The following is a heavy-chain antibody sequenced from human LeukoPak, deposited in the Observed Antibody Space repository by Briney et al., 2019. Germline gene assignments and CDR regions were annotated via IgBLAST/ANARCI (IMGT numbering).Heavy chain of an antibody. D-gene: IGHD1-26*01. CDR1: GYTFTSHG. Sequence: ASAKVSCKASGYTFTSHGISWVRQAPGQGLEWMGWISTYIGNTNYAQKLQGRVTITADESTSTAYMELSSLRSEDTAVYYCARDLPGDYSGSYYNWFDPWGQGTLVTVSS. V-gene: IGHV1-18*01. CDR2: ISTYIGNT. J-gene: IGHJ5*02. CDR3: ARDLPGDYSGSYYNWFDP.